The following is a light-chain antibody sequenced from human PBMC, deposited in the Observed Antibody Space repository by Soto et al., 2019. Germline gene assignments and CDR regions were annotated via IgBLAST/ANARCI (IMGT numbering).Light chain of an antibody. J-gene: IGKJ2*01. CDR2: WAS. CDR1: QSVLYSSNNKNY. V-gene: IGKV4-1*01. CDR3: QQYYSTPRRT. Sequence: DIVLTQSPDSLAVSLGERATINCKSSQSVLYSSNNKNYLAWYQQKPGQPHKLLIYWASTRESGVPDRFSGSGSGTDFTLTISSLQAEDVAVYYCQQYYSTPRRTFGQGTKLEIK.